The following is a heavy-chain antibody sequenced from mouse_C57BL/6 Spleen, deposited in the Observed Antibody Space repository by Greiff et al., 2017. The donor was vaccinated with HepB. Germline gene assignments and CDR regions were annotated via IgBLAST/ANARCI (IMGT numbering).Heavy chain of an antibody. CDR1: GYTFTSYW. V-gene: IGHV1-64*01. CDR2: IHPNSGST. CDR3: ARGDHDYAMDY. D-gene: IGHD3-3*01. Sequence: QVQLKQSGAELVKPGASVKLSCKASGYTFTSYWMHWVKQRPGQGLEWIGMIHPNSGSTNYNEKFKSKATLTVDKSSSTAYMQLSSLTSEDSAVYYCARGDHDYAMDYWGQGTSVTVSS. J-gene: IGHJ4*01.